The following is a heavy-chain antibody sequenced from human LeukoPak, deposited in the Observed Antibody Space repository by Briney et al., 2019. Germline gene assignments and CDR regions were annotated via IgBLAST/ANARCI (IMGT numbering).Heavy chain of an antibody. D-gene: IGHD2-2*01. CDR1: GGSISSYY. CDR2: IYYSGST. V-gene: IGHV4-59*01. CDR3: AREPRYCSSPSCYYYFDY. J-gene: IGHJ4*02. Sequence: SETLSLTCTVSGGSISSYYWSWIRQPPGKGLEWIGYIYYSGSTNYNPSLKSRVTISVDTSKNQFSLKLSSVTAADTAVYYCAREPRYCSSPSCYYYFDYWGQGTLVTVSS.